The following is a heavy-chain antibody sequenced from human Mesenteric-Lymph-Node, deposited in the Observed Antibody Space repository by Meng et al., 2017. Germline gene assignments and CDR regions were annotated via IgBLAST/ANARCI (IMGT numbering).Heavy chain of an antibody. V-gene: IGHV3-30*01. CDR1: EITFSSYA. Sequence: GGSLRLSCAASEITFSSYAMHWVRQAPGKGLEWVALITYDGSNKYYADSVKGRFTISRDNSKNTLFLQMNSLSAEDTAVYYFAGEGYCTNGVCHPVDYWGQGTLVTVSS. CDR2: ITYDGSNK. J-gene: IGHJ4*02. CDR3: AGEGYCTNGVCHPVDY. D-gene: IGHD2-8*01.